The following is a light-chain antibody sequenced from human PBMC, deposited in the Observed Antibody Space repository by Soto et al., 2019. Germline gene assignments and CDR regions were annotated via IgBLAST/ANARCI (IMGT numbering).Light chain of an antibody. J-gene: IGLJ2*01. V-gene: IGLV4-60*02. CDR3: ETWDSNTVV. CDR1: SGHSSYI. CDR2: LEGSGSY. Sequence: QLVLTQSSSASASLGSSVKLTCTLSSGHSSYIIAWHQQQPGKAPRYLMKLEGSGSYNKGSGVPDRFSGSSSGADRYLTISNLQFEDEADYYGETWDSNTVVFGGGTKLTVL.